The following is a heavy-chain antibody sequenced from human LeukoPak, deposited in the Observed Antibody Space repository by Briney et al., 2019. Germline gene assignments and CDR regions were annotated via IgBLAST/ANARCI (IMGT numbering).Heavy chain of an antibody. CDR3: ATLAAQNWFDP. CDR1: GYTFTGYY. D-gene: IGHD6-13*01. J-gene: IGHJ5*02. Sequence: GASVKVSCKASGYTFTGYYMHWVRQAPGQGLEWMGRINPNSGGTNYAQKFQGRVTMTRDTSISAAYMELSRLRSADTAVYYCATLAAQNWFDPWGQGTLVTVSS. CDR2: INPNSGGT. V-gene: IGHV1-2*06.